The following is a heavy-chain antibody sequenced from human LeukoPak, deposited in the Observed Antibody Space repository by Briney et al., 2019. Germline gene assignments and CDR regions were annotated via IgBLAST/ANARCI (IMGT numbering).Heavy chain of an antibody. CDR3: ARVDYSGSPSHDY. D-gene: IGHD1-26*01. V-gene: IGHV3-20*04. Sequence: PGGSLRLSCAASGFTFHDYGMHWVRQAPGKGLEWVSSINWDSGKTYYGDSVKGRFTISRDNAKNSLYLQMNSLRAEDTAVYYCARVDYSGSPSHDYWGQGTLVTVSS. CDR1: GFTFHDYG. CDR2: INWDSGKT. J-gene: IGHJ4*02.